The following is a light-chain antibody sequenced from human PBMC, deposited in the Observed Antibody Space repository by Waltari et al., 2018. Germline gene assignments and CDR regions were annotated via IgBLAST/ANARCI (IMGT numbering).Light chain of an antibody. CDR1: RLGDKN. V-gene: IGLV3-1*01. J-gene: IGLJ1*01. CDR3: QAWVSNTYV. Sequence: SYELTQPPSVSVSPGETATIPCSGARLGDKNVSWYQQTPGQSPVLLIYQDRTRPSGIPERFSGSNAGNTATLTISETQAMDEADYYCQAWVSNTYVFGTGTTVTVL. CDR2: QDR.